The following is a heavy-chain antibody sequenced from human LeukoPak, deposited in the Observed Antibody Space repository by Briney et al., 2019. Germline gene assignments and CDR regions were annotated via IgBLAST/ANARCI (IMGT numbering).Heavy chain of an antibody. Sequence: ASVKVSCKASGYTFTSCGISWVRQAPGQGLEWMGWISAYNGNTNYAQKLQGRVTMTTDTSTSTAYMELRSLRSDDTAVYYCARGVDYDFWSGYFGYWGQGTLVTVSS. D-gene: IGHD3-3*01. CDR1: GYTFTSCG. V-gene: IGHV1-18*01. J-gene: IGHJ4*02. CDR3: ARGVDYDFWSGYFGY. CDR2: ISAYNGNT.